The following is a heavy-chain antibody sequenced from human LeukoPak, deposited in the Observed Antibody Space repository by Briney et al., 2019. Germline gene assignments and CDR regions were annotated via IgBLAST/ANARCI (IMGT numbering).Heavy chain of an antibody. CDR2: IYTSGST. V-gene: IGHV4-61*02. CDR3: ARDGRHSRGSGGY. D-gene: IGHD6-13*01. J-gene: IGHJ4*02. Sequence: PSQTLSLTCTVSGGSISSGSYYWSWIRQPAGKGLEWIGRIYTSGSTNYNPSLKSRVTISVDTSKNQFSLKLSSVTAADTAVYYCARDGRHSRGSGGYWGQGTLVTVSS. CDR1: GGSISSGSYY.